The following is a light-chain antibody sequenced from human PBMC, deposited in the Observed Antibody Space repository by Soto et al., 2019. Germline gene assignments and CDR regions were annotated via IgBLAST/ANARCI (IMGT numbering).Light chain of an antibody. J-gene: IGKJ4*01. Sequence: EIVMTQSPATLSVSPGERATLSCRAGQSVNSNLAWYQQKPGQAPRLLIYGASTRATDIPASFSGSGSGTEFTLTISSLQSEDFAVYYCQQYNNWPLTFGGGTKVEIK. CDR2: GAS. CDR1: QSVNSN. CDR3: QQYNNWPLT. V-gene: IGKV3-15*01.